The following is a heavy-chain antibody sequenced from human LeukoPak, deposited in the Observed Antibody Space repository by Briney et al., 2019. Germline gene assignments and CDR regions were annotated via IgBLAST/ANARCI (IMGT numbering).Heavy chain of an antibody. CDR1: GFTFSGYA. CDR2: ISGRSADI. J-gene: IGHJ4*02. Sequence: GGSLRLSCAASGFTFSGYAMNWVRQAPGKGLEWVSSISGRSADIYYADSVKGRFTISRDNSKNTMYLQMNSLRPEDTAVYYCAKGHIQWGYFEYWGQGTLVTVSS. CDR3: AKGHIQWGYFEY. D-gene: IGHD2-8*01. V-gene: IGHV3-21*01.